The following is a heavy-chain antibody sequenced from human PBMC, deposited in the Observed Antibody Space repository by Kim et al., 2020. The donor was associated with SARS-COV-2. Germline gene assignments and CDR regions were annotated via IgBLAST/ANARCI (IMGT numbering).Heavy chain of an antibody. CDR2: ISYDGSNK. CDR3: ARDHGDYYDSSGYYYPIGYYFDY. J-gene: IGHJ4*02. D-gene: IGHD3-22*01. CDR1: GFTFSSYG. V-gene: IGHV3-33*05. Sequence: GGSLRLSCAASGFTFSSYGMHWVRQAPGKGLEWVAVISYDGSNKYYADSVKGRFTISRDNSKNTLYLQMNSLRAEDTAVYYCARDHGDYYDSSGYYYPIGYYFDYWGQGTLVTVSS.